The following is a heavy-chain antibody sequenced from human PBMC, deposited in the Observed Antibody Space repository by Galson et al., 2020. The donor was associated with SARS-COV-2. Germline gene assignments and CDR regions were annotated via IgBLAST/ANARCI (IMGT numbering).Heavy chain of an antibody. CDR1: GFSLSTSGVG. CDR2: IYWDDDK. CDR3: AHRDSSSWQGAYFDY. D-gene: IGHD6-13*01. J-gene: IGHJ4*02. Sequence: KMSGPTLVKPTQTLTLTCTFSGFSLSTSGVGVGWIRQPPGEALEWLALIYWDDDKRYSPSLKRRLTITKDTSKNQVVLTMTNMDPVDTATYYCAHRDSSSWQGAYFDYWGQGTLVTVSS. V-gene: IGHV2-5*02.